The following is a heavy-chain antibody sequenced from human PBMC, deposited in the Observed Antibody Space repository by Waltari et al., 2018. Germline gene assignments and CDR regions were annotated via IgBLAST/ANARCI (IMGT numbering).Heavy chain of an antibody. Sequence: EVQLLESGGGLEQPGGSLRLSCAASGFTFSTYAMNWVRQAPGKGLEWVSSITTSGDNTYYADSVKCRFTISRDNSKNTLYRQMNSLRAEDTAVYYCAAYITSRRGAFDFWGQGTMVTVSS. CDR2: ITTSGDNT. V-gene: IGHV3-23*01. CDR3: AAYITSRRGAFDF. D-gene: IGHD1-1*01. J-gene: IGHJ3*01. CDR1: GFTFSTYA.